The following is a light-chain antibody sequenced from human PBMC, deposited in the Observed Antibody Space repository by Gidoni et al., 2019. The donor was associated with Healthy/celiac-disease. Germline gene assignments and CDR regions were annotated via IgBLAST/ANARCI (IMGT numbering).Light chain of an antibody. CDR1: SSDVGGYNY. Sequence: QSALTQPAAVSGSPGQSLTISCTGTSSDVGGYNYVSWYQQHPGNAPKLMIYEVSNRPSGVPDRFSGSKSGNTASLTISGLQAEDEADYYCSSYTSRSTLYVFGTGTKVTVL. CDR2: EVS. J-gene: IGLJ1*01. V-gene: IGLV2-14*01. CDR3: SSYTSRSTLYV.